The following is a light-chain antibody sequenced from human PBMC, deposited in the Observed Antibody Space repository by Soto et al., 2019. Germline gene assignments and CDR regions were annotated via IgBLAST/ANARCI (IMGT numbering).Light chain of an antibody. CDR3: QQYNNWPPWT. Sequence: ETVRTQSPATLSVSPGERATLSCRASQSVYSSLAWYQQKPGQAPRLLIYGASTRATGIPARFSGSGSGTEFTLTISRLQSEDFAVYYCQQYNNWPPWTFGQGTKVDIK. CDR2: GAS. V-gene: IGKV3-15*01. CDR1: QSVYSS. J-gene: IGKJ1*01.